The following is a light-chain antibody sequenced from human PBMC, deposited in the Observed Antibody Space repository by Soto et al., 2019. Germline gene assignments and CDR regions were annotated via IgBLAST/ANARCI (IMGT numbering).Light chain of an antibody. CDR1: SSDVGSYNL. CDR2: EGS. Sequence: QSALTQPASVSGSPGQSITISCTGTSSDVGSYNLVSWYQQHPGKAPKLMIYEGSKRPSGVSNRFSGSKSGNTASLTISGLQGEDEAEYYCCSYAGSSTFEVFGGGTKLTVL. V-gene: IGLV2-23*03. J-gene: IGLJ2*01. CDR3: CSYAGSSTFEV.